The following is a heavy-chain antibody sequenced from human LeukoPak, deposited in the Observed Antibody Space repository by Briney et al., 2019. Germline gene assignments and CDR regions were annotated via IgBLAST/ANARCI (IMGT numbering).Heavy chain of an antibody. Sequence: SETLSLTCTVSGGSISSGSNYWSWIRQPAGKGLECIGRIYTSGSTNYTPSLKSRVTISEHTSKNQFSLKLSSVTAAGTAVYYCARSSCSGGSCYDSRGYFDYWGKGTLVTVSS. CDR2: IYTSGST. CDR3: ARSSCSGGSCYDSRGYFDY. D-gene: IGHD2-15*01. V-gene: IGHV4-61*02. CDR1: GGSISSGSNY. J-gene: IGHJ4*02.